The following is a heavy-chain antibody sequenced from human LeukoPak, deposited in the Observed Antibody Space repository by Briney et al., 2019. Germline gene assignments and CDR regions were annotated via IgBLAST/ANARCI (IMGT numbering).Heavy chain of an antibody. CDR2: ISSSSSYI. J-gene: IGHJ6*02. Sequence: GGSLRLSCAASGITFSSDSMNWVRQAPGKGLEWVSSISSSSSYIYYADSVKGRFTISRDNAKNSLYLQMNSLRAEDTAVYYCARDWGPAQSGYDFPGPYGMDVWGQGTTVTVSS. CDR3: ARDWGPAQSGYDFPGPYGMDV. CDR1: GITFSSDS. V-gene: IGHV3-21*01. D-gene: IGHD5-12*01.